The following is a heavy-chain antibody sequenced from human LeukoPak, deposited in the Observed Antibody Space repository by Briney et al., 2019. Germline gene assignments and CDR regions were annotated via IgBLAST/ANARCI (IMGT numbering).Heavy chain of an antibody. CDR3: ARDLDPYYYYYGMDV. J-gene: IGHJ6*02. CDR2: ISYDGSNK. D-gene: IGHD1-1*01. V-gene: IGHV3-30-3*01. CDR1: GFTFSSYA. Sequence: GGSLRLSCAASGFTFSSYAMHWVRQAPGKGLEWVAVISYDGSNKYYADSVKGRFTISRDNSKNTLYLQMNSLRAEDTAVYYCARDLDPYYYYYGMDVWGQGTTVTVSS.